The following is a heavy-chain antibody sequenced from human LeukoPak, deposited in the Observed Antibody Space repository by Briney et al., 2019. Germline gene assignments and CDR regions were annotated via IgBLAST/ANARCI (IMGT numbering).Heavy chain of an antibody. CDR3: ARAYSERYGLGYYYMDV. V-gene: IGHV3-21*01. Sequence: GGSLRLSCVASGFTFSTYSMNWVRQAPGKGLEWVSSISSSSSYIYYADSVKGRFTISRDNAKKSVYLQMNSLGAEDTAVYYCARAYSERYGLGYYYMDVWGKGTTVTISS. J-gene: IGHJ6*03. D-gene: IGHD1-26*01. CDR2: ISSSSSYI. CDR1: GFTFSTYS.